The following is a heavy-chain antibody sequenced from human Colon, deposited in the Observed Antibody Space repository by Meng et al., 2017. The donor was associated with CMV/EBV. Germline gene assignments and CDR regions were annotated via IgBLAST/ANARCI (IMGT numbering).Heavy chain of an antibody. D-gene: IGHD3-3*01. CDR2: VFWDDDK. J-gene: IGHJ5*02. CDR1: RFSLRTPGVS. CDR3: AHRPPSAPRFRWLSWFDP. V-gene: IGHV2-5*02. Sequence: PWVDSGPTHLQPTQALPLTCVISRFSLRTPGVSVGWIRHTRGKALWWLAVVFWDDDKRYSPSVKNRLTITKDTSKNQVVLSMTTMDPVDTATYYCAHRPPSAPRFRWLSWFDPWGPGTLVTVSS.